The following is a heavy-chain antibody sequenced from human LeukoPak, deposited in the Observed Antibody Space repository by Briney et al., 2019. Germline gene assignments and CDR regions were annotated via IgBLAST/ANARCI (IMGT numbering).Heavy chain of an antibody. CDR2: IIPIFGTA. CDR3: ARDPHYERKFDY. D-gene: IGHD4-17*01. CDR1: GRTFSSYA. J-gene: IGHJ4*02. V-gene: IGHV1-69*13. Sequence: SVKVSCKASGRTFSSYAISWVRQAPGQGLEWMGGIIPIFGTANYAQKFQGRVTITADESTSTAYMELSSLRSEDTAVYYCARDPHYERKFDYWGQGTLVTVSS.